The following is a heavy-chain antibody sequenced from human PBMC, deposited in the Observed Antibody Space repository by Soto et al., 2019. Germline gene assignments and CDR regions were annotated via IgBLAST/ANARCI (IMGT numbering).Heavy chain of an antibody. CDR3: ARYRCEVCGVFDY. J-gene: IGHJ4*02. Sequence: GGSLRLSCAASGFTLSDYYMSWIRQAPGKGLELVSSISTSGDTKYYAASVKGRFTISRDNAKKSLYLQMNSLRAEDTAMYYCARYRCEVCGVFDYWAQGTLVTVSS. CDR2: ISTSGDTK. V-gene: IGHV3-11*01. CDR1: GFTLSDYY. D-gene: IGHD2-8*01.